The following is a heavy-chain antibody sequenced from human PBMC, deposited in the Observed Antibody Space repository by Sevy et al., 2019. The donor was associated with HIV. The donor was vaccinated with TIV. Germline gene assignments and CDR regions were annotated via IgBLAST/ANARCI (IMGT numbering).Heavy chain of an antibody. V-gene: IGHV4-39*01. J-gene: IGHJ4*02. CDR2: MYYSGST. Sequence: SETLSLTCTVSGGSISSSSYYWGCIRQPPGKGLEWIGSMYYSGSTCYNPSLKSRVTISVDTFMNQFSLKLSSVTAADTAVYYCARHMDSGTYGHPGFDYWGQGTLVTVSS. CDR3: ARHMDSGTYGHPGFDY. D-gene: IGHD2-2*03. CDR1: GGSISSSSYY.